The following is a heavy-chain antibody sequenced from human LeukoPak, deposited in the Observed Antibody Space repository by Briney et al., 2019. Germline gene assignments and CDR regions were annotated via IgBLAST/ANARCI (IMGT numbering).Heavy chain of an antibody. V-gene: IGHV3-30-3*01. CDR2: ISYDGSNK. CDR3: ARGRDPNAFDI. D-gene: IGHD2-21*02. CDR1: GFTVSNSY. J-gene: IGHJ3*02. Sequence: GGSLRLSCAASGFTVSNSYMSWVRQAPGKGLEWVAVISYDGSNKYYADSVKGRFTISRDNSRNTLSLQMNSLRAEDTAIYYCARGRDPNAFDIWGQGTVVTVSS.